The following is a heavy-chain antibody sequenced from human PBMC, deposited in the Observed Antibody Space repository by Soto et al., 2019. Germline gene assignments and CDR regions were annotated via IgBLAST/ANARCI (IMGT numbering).Heavy chain of an antibody. J-gene: IGHJ4*02. CDR2: IYYSRST. V-gene: IGHV4-59*08. D-gene: IGHD5-18*01. CDR1: GGSIGSYY. CDR3: ARGGWIQIDD. Sequence: QVQLQESGPGLVKPSETLSLTCSVSGGSIGSYYWSWIRQPPGKELEWIGYIYYSRSTNYNPSLKSRVTISVDTSKNQFSLKLSSVTAADTAVYYCARGGWIQIDDWGQGTLVTVSS.